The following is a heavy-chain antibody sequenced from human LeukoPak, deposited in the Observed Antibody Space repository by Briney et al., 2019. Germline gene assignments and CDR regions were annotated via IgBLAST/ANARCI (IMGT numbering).Heavy chain of an antibody. V-gene: IGHV3-23*01. D-gene: IGHD3-3*01. CDR3: AKDEDFWSGYSDY. J-gene: IGHJ4*02. Sequence: GGSLRLSCAASGFTFGSYAMSWVRQAPGKGLEWVSAISGSGGSTYYADSVKGRFTISRDNSKNTLYLQMNSLRAEDTAVYYCAKDEDFWSGYSDYWGQGTLVTVSS. CDR1: GFTFGSYA. CDR2: ISGSGGST.